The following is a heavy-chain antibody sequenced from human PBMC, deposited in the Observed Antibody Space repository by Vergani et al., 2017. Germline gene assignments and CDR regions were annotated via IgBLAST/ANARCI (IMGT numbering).Heavy chain of an antibody. D-gene: IGHD2-15*01. V-gene: IGHV1-2*02. Sequence: QVQLVQSGAEVKKPGASVKVSCKASGYTFTDYYINWVRQAPGQGLEWMGWFNPSTGDTKYAQHFQGGVTMTSDTSISTAYIELSRLRSDDTAVFYCARDPYCSGGSCNDYWGQGTLVTVSS. J-gene: IGHJ4*02. CDR2: FNPSTGDT. CDR3: ARDPYCSGGSCNDY. CDR1: GYTFTDYY.